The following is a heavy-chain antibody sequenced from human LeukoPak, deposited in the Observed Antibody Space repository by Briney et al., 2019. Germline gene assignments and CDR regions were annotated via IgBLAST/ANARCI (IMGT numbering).Heavy chain of an antibody. CDR1: GFTFRTSG. D-gene: IGHD3-22*01. V-gene: IGHV3-48*01. J-gene: IGHJ4*02. CDR2: ISSSGTTI. CDR3: ARVNYDSSGYYYYFDY. Sequence: GSLRLSCAASGFTFRTSGMNWVRQAPGKGLDWVSYISSSGTTISYAQSVKGRFTITRDNAQNSLTLHMNTLRADDTAVYYCARVNYDSSGYYYYFDYWGQGTLVTVSS.